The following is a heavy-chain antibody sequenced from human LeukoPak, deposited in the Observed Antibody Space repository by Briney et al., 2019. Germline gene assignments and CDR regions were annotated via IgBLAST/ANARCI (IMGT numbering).Heavy chain of an antibody. Sequence: SETLSLTCTVSGGFISSSRYYCGWIRQPPGKGLEWIVRIYYSGSTYYNPSLKSRVTISVDTSKNQFSLKLSSVTAADTAVYYCARTYGYSYGYYFDYWGQGTLVTVSS. J-gene: IGHJ4*02. CDR1: GGFISSSRYY. D-gene: IGHD5-18*01. CDR3: ARTYGYSYGYYFDY. V-gene: IGHV4-39*07. CDR2: IYYSGST.